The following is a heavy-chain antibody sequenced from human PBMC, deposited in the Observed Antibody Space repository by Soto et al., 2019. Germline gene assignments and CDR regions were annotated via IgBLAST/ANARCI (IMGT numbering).Heavy chain of an antibody. V-gene: IGHV1-2*02. D-gene: IGHD6-13*01. CDR2: INPNSGGT. CDR3: ARDTINIAAAAFDY. J-gene: IGHJ4*02. CDR1: GYTFTGYY. Sequence: GASVKVSCKASGYTFTGYYMHWVRQAPGQGLEWMGWINPNSGGTNYAQKFQGRVTMTRDTSISTAYMELSRLRSDDTAVYYCARDTINIAAAAFDYWGQGTLVTVS.